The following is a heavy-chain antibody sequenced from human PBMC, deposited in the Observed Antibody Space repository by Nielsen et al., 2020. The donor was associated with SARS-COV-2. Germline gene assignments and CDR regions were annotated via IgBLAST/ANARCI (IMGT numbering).Heavy chain of an antibody. CDR2: ISYDGSNK. J-gene: IGHJ6*02. Sequence: GESLKISCAASGFTFSSYGMHWVRQAPGKGLEWVAVISYDGSNKYYADSVKGRFTISRDNSKNTLYLQMNSLRAEDTAVYYCARDAVQRDYFFYNALDVWGQGTTVTVSS. CDR1: GFTFSSYG. V-gene: IGHV3-30*03. D-gene: IGHD3-10*02. CDR3: ARDAVQRDYFFYNALDV.